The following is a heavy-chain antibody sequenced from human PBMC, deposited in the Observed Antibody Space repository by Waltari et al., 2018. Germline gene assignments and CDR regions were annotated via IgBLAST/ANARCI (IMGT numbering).Heavy chain of an antibody. D-gene: IGHD5-18*01. CDR2: IKSTVDGGTT. CDR3: LFVDTALIIPDVFDL. J-gene: IGHJ3*01. CDR1: GFPFSKAW. V-gene: IGHV3-15*01. Sequence: EVQLVESGGGLVKPGGSLRLSCSASGFPFSKAWMNWGRQAPGKGLEWVGRIKSTVDGGTTDYAAPVQGRFTISRDDSKNTLYLQMSSLRTEDTAVYYCLFVDTALIIPDVFDLWGQGTLVTVSS.